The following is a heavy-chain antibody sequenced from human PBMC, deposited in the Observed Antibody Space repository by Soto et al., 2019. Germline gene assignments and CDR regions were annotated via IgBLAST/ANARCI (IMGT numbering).Heavy chain of an antibody. CDR2: IIPIFGTA. CDR3: ARARAAASHYYYGMDV. CDR1: GGTFSSYA. D-gene: IGHD6-13*01. J-gene: IGHJ6*02. V-gene: IGHV1-69*13. Sequence: GASVKVSCKASGGTFSSYAMSWVRQAPGQGLEWMGGIIPIFGTANYAQKFQGRVTITADESTSTAYMELSSLRSEDTAVYYCARARAAASHYYYGMDVWGQGTTVTVSS.